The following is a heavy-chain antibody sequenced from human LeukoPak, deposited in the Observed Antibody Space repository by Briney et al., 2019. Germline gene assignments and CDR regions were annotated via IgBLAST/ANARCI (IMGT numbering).Heavy chain of an antibody. Sequence: PWGSLRLSCAASGFTVSTNYMSWVRQAPGKGLEWVSVIYSGDTTFYADSVRGKFTISRDNSKNTLYLQMNSLRAEDTAVYYCASILRSSSGYYFDYWGQGTLVTVSS. V-gene: IGHV3-66*01. D-gene: IGHD3-10*01. CDR3: ASILRSSSGYYFDY. J-gene: IGHJ4*02. CDR1: GFTVSTNY. CDR2: IYSGDTT.